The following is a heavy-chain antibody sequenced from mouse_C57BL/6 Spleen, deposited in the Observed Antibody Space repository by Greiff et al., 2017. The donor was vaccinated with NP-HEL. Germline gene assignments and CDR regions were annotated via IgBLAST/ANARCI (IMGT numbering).Heavy chain of an antibody. D-gene: IGHD2-4*01. CDR1: GFTFSSYG. J-gene: IGHJ4*01. CDR2: ISSGGSYT. CDR3: ARSGDYDRDYAMDY. V-gene: IGHV5-6*01. Sequence: EVQRVESGGDLVKPGGSLKLSCAASGFTFSSYGMSWVRQTPDKRLEWVATISSGGSYTYYPDSVKGRFTISRDNAKNTLYLQMSSLKSEDTVMYYGARSGDYDRDYAMDYWGQGTSVTVSS.